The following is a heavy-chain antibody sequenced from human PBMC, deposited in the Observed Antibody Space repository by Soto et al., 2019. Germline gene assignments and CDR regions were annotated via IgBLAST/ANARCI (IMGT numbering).Heavy chain of an antibody. CDR1: GFTFSSYW. CDR3: ARGASGNYYLVY. D-gene: IGHD3-10*01. Sequence: EVQLVESGGNLVQPGGSLRLSCAASGFTFSSYWIHWVRQPPGKGLLWVSRINTDGSTTNYADSVKGRFTISKDNPKNTLYLQMNRLRAEDTAVYYCARGASGNYYLVYWGQGALVTISS. J-gene: IGHJ4*02. V-gene: IGHV3-74*01. CDR2: INTDGSTT.